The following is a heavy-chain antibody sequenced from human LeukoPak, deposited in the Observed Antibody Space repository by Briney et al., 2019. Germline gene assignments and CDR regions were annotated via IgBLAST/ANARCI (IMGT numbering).Heavy chain of an antibody. CDR2: ISGSGGST. Sequence: GGSLRLSCAASGFTFSSYWMSWVRQAPGKGLEWVSAISGSGGSTYYADSVKGRFTISRDNSKNTLYLQMNSLRAEDTAVYYCASVVPAAMGFDYWGQGTLVTVSS. D-gene: IGHD2-2*01. J-gene: IGHJ4*02. V-gene: IGHV3-23*01. CDR3: ASVVPAAMGFDY. CDR1: GFTFSSYW.